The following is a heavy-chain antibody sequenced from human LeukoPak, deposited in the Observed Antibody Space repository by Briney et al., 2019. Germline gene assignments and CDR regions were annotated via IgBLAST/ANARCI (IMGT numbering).Heavy chain of an antibody. Sequence: PGGSLRLSCAASGFAFSSYAMSWVRQPPGKGLEWVSVISRRDDYTYYADSVKGRFIISRDNSKNTLYLQMNTLRAEDTAVYYCANDYRSGSFHDFWGQGTLVTVSS. CDR2: ISRRDDYT. D-gene: IGHD3-10*01. J-gene: IGHJ4*02. CDR3: ANDYRSGSFHDF. V-gene: IGHV3-23*01. CDR1: GFAFSSYA.